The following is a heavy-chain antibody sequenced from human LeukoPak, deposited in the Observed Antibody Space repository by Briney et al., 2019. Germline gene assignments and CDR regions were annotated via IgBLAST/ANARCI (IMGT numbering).Heavy chain of an antibody. D-gene: IGHD2-8*01. V-gene: IGHV3-9*01. Sequence: GGSLRLSCAASGFTFDNNAMHWVRQGPGKGLEWVSGISWNSDTIGYADSVKGRFTISRDNAKNSLYLQMNSLRAEDTAVYYCAKGSLSLMGVFDYWGQGTLVTVSS. CDR2: ISWNSDTI. CDR3: AKGSLSLMGVFDY. J-gene: IGHJ4*02. CDR1: GFTFDNNA.